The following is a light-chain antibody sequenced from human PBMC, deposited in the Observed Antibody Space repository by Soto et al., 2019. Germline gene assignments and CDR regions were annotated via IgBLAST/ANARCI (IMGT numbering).Light chain of an antibody. CDR3: AAWDDSLSGQV. J-gene: IGLJ1*01. V-gene: IGLV1-47*02. CDR2: SNN. Sequence: QAVLTQPPSASGTPGQRVTISCSGSSSNIGSNYVYWYQQLPGTAPKLLIYSNNQRPSGVPDRFSASTSGTSASLAISGLRSEDEADYYCAAWDDSLSGQVFGTGTKLTVL. CDR1: SSNIGSNY.